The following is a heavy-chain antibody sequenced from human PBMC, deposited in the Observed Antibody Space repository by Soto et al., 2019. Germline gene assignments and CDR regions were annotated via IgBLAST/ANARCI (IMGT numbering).Heavy chain of an antibody. Sequence: QVQLQQWGAGLLKPSETLSLTCAVYGGSFSAYYWTWIRQPPGTGLEWIGEINHSGSTNYNPSLKRRVTLSVDTSKNQFSLKLTSVTAADTAVYYCARDKITGLFDYWGQGTLVTVSS. CDR3: ARDKITGLFDY. J-gene: IGHJ4*02. CDR2: INHSGST. D-gene: IGHD2-8*02. CDR1: GGSFSAYY. V-gene: IGHV4-34*01.